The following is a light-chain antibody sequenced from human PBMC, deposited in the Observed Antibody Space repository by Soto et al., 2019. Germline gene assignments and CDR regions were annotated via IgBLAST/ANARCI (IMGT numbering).Light chain of an antibody. J-gene: IGLJ1*01. Sequence: QSALTQPASVSGSPGQSITISCTGTSSNVGSYKLVSWYQQHPGKAPKLMIFDVNKRPSGVSNRFPGSKSGNTASLTISGLKVEDEADYYCCSSGGSPTYVFGTGTKLTVL. CDR3: CSSGGSPTYV. V-gene: IGLV2-23*02. CDR1: SSNVGSYKL. CDR2: DVN.